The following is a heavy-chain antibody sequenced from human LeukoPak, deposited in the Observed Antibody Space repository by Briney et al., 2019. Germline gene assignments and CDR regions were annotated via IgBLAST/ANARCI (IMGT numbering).Heavy chain of an antibody. J-gene: IGHJ4*02. CDR2: ISYDGSNK. Sequence: GRSLRLSCAASGFTFSSYGMHWVRQAPGKGLEWVAVISYDGSNKYYADSVKGRFTISRDNSKNTLYLQMNSLRAEDTAVYYCARDPSGHYYFDYWGQGTLVTVSS. V-gene: IGHV3-30*19. CDR3: ARDPSGHYYFDY. D-gene: IGHD3-3*02. CDR1: GFTFSSYG.